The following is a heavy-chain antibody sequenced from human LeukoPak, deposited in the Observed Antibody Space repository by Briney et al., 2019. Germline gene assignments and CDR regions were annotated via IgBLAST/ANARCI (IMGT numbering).Heavy chain of an antibody. CDR3: ARDQSVRLLQTSSTYFKHVFAI. D-gene: IGHD6-13*01. CDR1: GYMXTGYY. V-gene: IGHV1-18*04. CDR2: ISAYNGNT. Sequence: GASVKVSCKASGYMXTGYYIHGVRRAPGQGLEWMGWISAYNGNTNYAQKVQGRVTMTTDTSTSTAYMELRSLRFDDTAVYYCARDQSVRLLQTSSTYFKHVFAIWGQGSMVTVSS. J-gene: IGHJ3*02.